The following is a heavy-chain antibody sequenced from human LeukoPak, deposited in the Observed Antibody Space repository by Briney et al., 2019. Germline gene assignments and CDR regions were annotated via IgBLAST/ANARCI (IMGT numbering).Heavy chain of an antibody. Sequence: ASVKVSCKASGGTFSSYAINWVRQAPGQGLEWMGGIIPIFGKSNYAQKFQGRVTITAVESMSTAYMELSSLRSEDTAVYYCARGWLAETTVVTPYNYWGQRSLVTVSS. CDR2: IIPIFGKS. CDR3: ARGWLAETTVVTPYNY. J-gene: IGHJ4*02. D-gene: IGHD4-23*01. V-gene: IGHV1-69*01. CDR1: GGTFSSYA.